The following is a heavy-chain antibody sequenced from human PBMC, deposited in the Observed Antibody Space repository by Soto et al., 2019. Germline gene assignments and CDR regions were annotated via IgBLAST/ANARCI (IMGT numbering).Heavy chain of an antibody. CDR3: ARLRKTSEGNSIDY. CDR1: GFTFSSYS. D-gene: IGHD4-4*01. Sequence: GGSLRLSCAASGFTFSSYSMNWVRQAPGKGLEWVSSISSSSSYIYYADSVKGRFTISRDNAKNSLYLQMNSLRAEDTAVYYCARLRKTSEGNSIDYWGQGTLVTVSS. J-gene: IGHJ4*02. CDR2: ISSSSSYI. V-gene: IGHV3-21*01.